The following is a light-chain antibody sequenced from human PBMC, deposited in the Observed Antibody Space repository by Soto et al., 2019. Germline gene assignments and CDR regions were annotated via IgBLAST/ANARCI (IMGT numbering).Light chain of an antibody. V-gene: IGLV1-44*01. CDR1: SSNIGSNT. CDR3: AAWDDSLNGVV. Sequence: QPVLTQPPSASGTPGQRVTISCSGSSSNIGSNTVNCYKQLPGTATKLLIYSNNQQPSGVPDRFSGSKSGTSASLSISGLQSEDEVDYYCAAWDDSLNGVVFGAGTKLTVL. CDR2: SNN. J-gene: IGLJ2*01.